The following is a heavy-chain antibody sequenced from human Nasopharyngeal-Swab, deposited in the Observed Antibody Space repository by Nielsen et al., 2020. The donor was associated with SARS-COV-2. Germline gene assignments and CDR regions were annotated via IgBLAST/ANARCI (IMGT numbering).Heavy chain of an antibody. D-gene: IGHD6-25*01. Sequence: SETLSLTCAIYGASVSDSHWSWIRQPQGKGLEGIGEMKPSGRTNYSPSLKSRVAISIDASKNQFFLSLTSVTAADTALYYCAGHPADFDYWGQGTLVTVSS. J-gene: IGHJ4*02. CDR3: AGHPADFDY. CDR1: GASVSDSH. V-gene: IGHV4-34*01. CDR2: MKPSGRT.